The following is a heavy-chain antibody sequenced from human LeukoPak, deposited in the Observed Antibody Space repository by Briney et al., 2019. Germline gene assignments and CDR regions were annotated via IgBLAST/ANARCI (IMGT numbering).Heavy chain of an antibody. D-gene: IGHD3-3*02. CDR2: IYHSGST. CDR3: ARYSSIRRLYYFDY. V-gene: IGHV4-39*07. Sequence: SETLSLTCTVSGGSISSSSYYWGWIRQPPGKGLEWIGEIYHSGSTNYNPSLKSRVTISVDTSKNQFSLKLSSVTAADTAVYYCARYSSIRRLYYFDYWGQGTLVTVSS. CDR1: GGSISSSSYY. J-gene: IGHJ4*02.